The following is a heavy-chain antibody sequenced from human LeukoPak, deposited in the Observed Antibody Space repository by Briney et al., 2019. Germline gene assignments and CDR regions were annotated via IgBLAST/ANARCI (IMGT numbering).Heavy chain of an antibody. Sequence: PGGSLRLSCAASGFTFSSYAMSWVRQAPGKGLEWVSAISGSGGSTYYADSVKGRFTISRDNSKNTLYLQMNSLRAEDTAVYYCAKDRVTTFGGVIVSYYFDYWGQGTLVTVSS. D-gene: IGHD3-16*02. V-gene: IGHV3-23*01. CDR2: ISGSGGST. J-gene: IGHJ4*02. CDR3: AKDRVTTFGGVIVSYYFDY. CDR1: GFTFSSYA.